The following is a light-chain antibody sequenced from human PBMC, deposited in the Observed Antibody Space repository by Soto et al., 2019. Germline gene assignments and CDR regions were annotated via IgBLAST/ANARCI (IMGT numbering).Light chain of an antibody. CDR3: QHTTDFT. J-gene: IGKJ2*01. Sequence: DIQMTQSPSTLAASVGDTVTMTCRSSSKWLAWYQKKPGKAPKLLIYDVSNLERGVPPRFSGSTSGAESTLTITGLQXDDLGXXXXQHTTDFTFGQGTKVEIK. V-gene: IGKV1-5*01. CDR2: DVS. CDR1: SSKW.